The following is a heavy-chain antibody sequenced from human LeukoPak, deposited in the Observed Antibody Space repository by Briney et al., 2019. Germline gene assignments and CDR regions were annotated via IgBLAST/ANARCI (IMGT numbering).Heavy chain of an antibody. V-gene: IGHV1-46*01. Sequence: ASVKVSCKASGYTFTSYYMHWVRQAPGQGLEWMGIINPSGGSTSYAQKLQGRVTMTTDTSTSTAYMELRSLGSDDTAVYYCARSPRHYDFWSGYSFDYWGQGTLVTVSS. CDR3: ARSPRHYDFWSGYSFDY. J-gene: IGHJ4*02. D-gene: IGHD3-3*01. CDR2: INPSGGST. CDR1: GYTFTSYY.